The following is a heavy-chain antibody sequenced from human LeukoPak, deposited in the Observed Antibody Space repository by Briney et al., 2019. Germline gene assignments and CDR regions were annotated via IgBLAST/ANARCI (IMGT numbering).Heavy chain of an antibody. V-gene: IGHV3-74*01. CDR1: GFTFSSYL. J-gene: IGHJ4*02. CDR3: ARGNYYGSEDY. D-gene: IGHD3-10*01. CDR2: INPDGSST. Sequence: PGGSLRLSCAASGFTFSSYLMHWVRQAPGKGLVWVSRINPDGSSTTYADSVKGRFTISRDNAKNTLYLQMNSLRGEDTALYYCARGNYYGSEDYWGQGTLVTVSS.